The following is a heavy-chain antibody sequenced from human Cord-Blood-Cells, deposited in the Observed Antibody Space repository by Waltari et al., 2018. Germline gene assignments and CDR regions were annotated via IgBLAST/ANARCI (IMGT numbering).Heavy chain of an antibody. CDR2: IIPVLGIA. V-gene: IGHV1-69*09. J-gene: IGHJ6*03. CDR1: GGTFSSYA. Sequence: QVQLVQSGAEVKKPGSSVKVSCKASGGTFSSYAISWVRQAPGQGHEWMGRIIPVLGIANYAQKFQGRVTITADKTTSTAYMELSSLRSEDTAVYYCARKAYMDVWGKGTTVTVSS. CDR3: ARKAYMDV.